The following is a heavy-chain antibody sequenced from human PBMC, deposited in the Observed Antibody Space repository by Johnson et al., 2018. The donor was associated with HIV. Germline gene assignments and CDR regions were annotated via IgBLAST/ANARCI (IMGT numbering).Heavy chain of an antibody. D-gene: IGHD3-22*01. J-gene: IGHJ3*02. V-gene: IGHV3-30*02. CDR3: AKETRDSRSAFDI. CDR2: TQYDGSNK. Sequence: QVQLVESGGDVVQPGGSLRLSCAASGFSFSSYGIHWVRQAPGKGLEWVAFTQYDGSNKYYADSVKGRFTISRDNSKKTLFLQMNNLSAEDTAVYFCAKETRDSRSAFDIWGQGTMVTVSS. CDR1: GFSFSSYG.